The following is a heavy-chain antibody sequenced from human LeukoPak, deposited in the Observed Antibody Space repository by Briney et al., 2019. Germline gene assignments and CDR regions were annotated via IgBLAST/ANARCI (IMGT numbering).Heavy chain of an antibody. J-gene: IGHJ6*02. D-gene: IGHD3-3*01. CDR3: ARGSITIFGVVIISAPDV. Sequence: ASVKVSFKASGYTFTSYGISWVRQAPGQGLEGMGWISAYNGNTNYAQKLQGRVTMTTDTYTSTAYMELRSLRSDDTAVYYCARGSITIFGVVIISAPDVWGQGTTVTVSS. CDR2: ISAYNGNT. V-gene: IGHV1-18*01. CDR1: GYTFTSYG.